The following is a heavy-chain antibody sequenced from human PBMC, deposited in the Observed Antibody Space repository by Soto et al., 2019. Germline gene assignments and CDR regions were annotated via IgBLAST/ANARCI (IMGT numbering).Heavy chain of an antibody. V-gene: IGHV5-51*01. D-gene: IGHD2-2*01. CDR2: IYPADSGT. J-gene: IGHJ4*02. Sequence: PGESLKISCKGSGYSFPSEWIGWVRQMPGKGLEWMGSIYPADSGTRYSPSFQGQVTISADKSIRTAYLEWSSLKASDTAMYYCARGYCTSTSCYRFDYWGQGTLVTVSS. CDR3: ARGYCTSTSCYRFDY. CDR1: GYSFPSEW.